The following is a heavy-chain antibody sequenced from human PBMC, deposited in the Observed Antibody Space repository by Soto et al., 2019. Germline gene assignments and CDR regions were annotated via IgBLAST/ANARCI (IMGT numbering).Heavy chain of an antibody. D-gene: IGHD3-16*02. CDR1: GGSISSGGYY. V-gene: IGHV4-31*03. J-gene: IGHJ4*02. CDR2: IYYSGST. Sequence: QVQLQESGPGLVKPSQTLSLTCTVYGGSISSGGYYWSGIRQHPGKGLEWIGYIYYSGSTYYTPSLMLRVTLSVDTSKTQFSLKRSSVSAADTAVSYCARAPVIWGQGTLVTVSS. CDR3: ARAPVI.